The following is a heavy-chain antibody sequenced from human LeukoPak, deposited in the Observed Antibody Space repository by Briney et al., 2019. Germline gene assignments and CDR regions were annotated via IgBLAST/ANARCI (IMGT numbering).Heavy chain of an antibody. CDR2: ISSGSSTI. J-gene: IGHJ3*02. D-gene: IGHD2-2*01. CDR3: VREGFCSSTSCSLNAFDI. CDR1: GFSFSSYS. V-gene: IGHV3-48*01. Sequence: PGGSLRLSCAASGFSFSSYSMNWVRQAPGKGLEGVSYISSGSSTIHYADSVKGRFTISRDNAKNSLYLQVNSLRAEDSAIYYCVREGFCSSTSCSLNAFDIWGQGTMVTVSS.